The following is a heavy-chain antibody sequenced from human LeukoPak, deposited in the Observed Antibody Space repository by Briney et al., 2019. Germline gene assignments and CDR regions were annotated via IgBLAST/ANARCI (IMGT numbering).Heavy chain of an antibody. D-gene: IGHD2-15*01. V-gene: IGHV3-48*03. CDR1: GFTFSSYE. CDR2: ISSSGTTI. Sequence: GGSLRLSCAASGFTFSSYEMNWVRQAPGKGLEWVSYISSSGTTIYYADSVKGRFTISRDNAKNSLYLQMNSLRAEDTAVYYCARVGVVVAATGNLWFDPWGQGTLVTVSS. CDR3: ARVGVVVAATGNLWFDP. J-gene: IGHJ5*02.